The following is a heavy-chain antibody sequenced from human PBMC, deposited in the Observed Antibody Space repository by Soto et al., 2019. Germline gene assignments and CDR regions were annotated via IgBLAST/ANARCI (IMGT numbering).Heavy chain of an antibody. CDR3: ARSGSPTGAFDI. J-gene: IGHJ3*02. D-gene: IGHD2-15*01. CDR2: IYYSGST. V-gene: IGHV4-59*01. CDR1: GGSISSYY. Sequence: QVQLQESGPGLVKPSETLSLTCTVSGGSISSYYWRWIRQPPGKGLEWIGYIYYSGSTNYNPSLKSRVTISVDTSKNQFSLKLSSVTAADTAVYYCARSGSPTGAFDIWGQGTMVTVSS.